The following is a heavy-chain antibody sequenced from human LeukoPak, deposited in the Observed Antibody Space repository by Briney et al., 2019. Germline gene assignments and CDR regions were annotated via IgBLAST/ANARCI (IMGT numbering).Heavy chain of an antibody. CDR2: INHSGST. J-gene: IGHJ2*01. Sequence: SPETLSLTCAVYGGSFSGYYWSWIRQPPGKGLEWIGEINHSGSTNYNPSLKSRVTISVDTSKNQFSLKLSSVTAADTAVYYCARAVGGSYYYWYFDLWGRGTLVTVSS. D-gene: IGHD1-26*01. CDR3: ARAVGGSYYYWYFDL. CDR1: GGSFSGYY. V-gene: IGHV4-34*01.